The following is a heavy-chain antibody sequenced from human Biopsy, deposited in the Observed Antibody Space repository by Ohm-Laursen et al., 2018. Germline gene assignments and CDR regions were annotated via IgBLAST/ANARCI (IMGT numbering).Heavy chain of an antibody. CDR1: GDTISTYY. D-gene: IGHD5-12*01. CDR2: IHYTGHI. Sequence: GTLSLTCAVSGDTISTYYWNWIRQTPGKGLEWIGYIHYTGHIRINPSLNSRATISVDTSKDQFSLKLSSLTAADTAIYYCARNRVDVVKVTTIGWNFDLWGRGALVTVS. J-gene: IGHJ2*01. CDR3: ARNRVDVVKVTTIGWNFDL. V-gene: IGHV4-59*08.